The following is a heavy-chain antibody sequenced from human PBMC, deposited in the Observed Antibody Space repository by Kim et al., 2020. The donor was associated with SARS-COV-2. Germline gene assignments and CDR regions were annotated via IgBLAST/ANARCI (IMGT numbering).Heavy chain of an antibody. CDR2: ISYDGSNK. V-gene: IGHV3-30*18. Sequence: GGSLRLSCAASGFTFSSYGMHWVRQAPGKGLEWVAVISYDGSNKYYADSVKGRFTISRDNSKNTLYLQMNSLRAEDTAVYYCAKAYCGGDCYSDGSAFDYWGQGTLVTVSS. CDR1: GFTFSSYG. CDR3: AKAYCGGDCYSDGSAFDY. J-gene: IGHJ4*02. D-gene: IGHD2-21*02.